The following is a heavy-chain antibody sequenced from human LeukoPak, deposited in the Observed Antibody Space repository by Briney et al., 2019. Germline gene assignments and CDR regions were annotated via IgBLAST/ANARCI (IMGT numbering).Heavy chain of an antibody. CDR2: IIPIFGTA. Sequence: SVKVSCKTSGYTFTNYDIHWVRQATGQGLEWMGGIIPIFGTANYAQKFQGRVTITADESTSTAYMELSSLRSEDTAVYYCARDQRFHGDYGTGRFDYWGQGTLVTVSS. V-gene: IGHV1-69*13. J-gene: IGHJ4*02. CDR1: GYTFTNYD. CDR3: ARDQRFHGDYGTGRFDY. D-gene: IGHD4-17*01.